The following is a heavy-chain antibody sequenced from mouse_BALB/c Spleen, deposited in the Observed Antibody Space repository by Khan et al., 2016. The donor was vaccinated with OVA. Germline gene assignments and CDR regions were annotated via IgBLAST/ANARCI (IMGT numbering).Heavy chain of an antibody. CDR1: GYTFTTYW. J-gene: IGHJ2*01. Sequence: QVQLKESGTEVAKPGASVKMSCKASGYTFTTYWMHWVKQRPGQGLEWIGYINPTSGYTDYNEKFKDKATLSADKSSSTAYMQLSSLTSEDSAVYYCARDRIDYWGQGTTLTVSS. V-gene: IGHV1-7*01. CDR2: INPTSGYT. CDR3: ARDRIDY.